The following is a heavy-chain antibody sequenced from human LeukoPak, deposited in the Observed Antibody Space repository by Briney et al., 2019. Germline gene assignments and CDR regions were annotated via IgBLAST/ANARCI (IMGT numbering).Heavy chain of an antibody. CDR2: MNPNSGNT. CDR1: GYTFTNYD. CDR3: ARGRPLQLYWYFDL. Sequence: ASVKVSCKASGYTFTNYDINWVRQAAGQGLEWMGWMNPNSGNTGYAQKFQGRVTITRNTSISTAYMELSSLRSEDTAVYYCARGRPLQLYWYFDLWGRGTLVTVSS. V-gene: IGHV1-8*01. J-gene: IGHJ2*01. D-gene: IGHD5-18*01.